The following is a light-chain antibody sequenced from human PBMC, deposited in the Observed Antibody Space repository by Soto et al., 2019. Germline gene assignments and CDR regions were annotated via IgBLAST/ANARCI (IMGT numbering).Light chain of an antibody. J-gene: IGKJ4*01. CDR2: DAS. V-gene: IGKV3-11*01. CDR1: QSVSSY. Sequence: EIVMTQSPATLSXXPXXXXTXXXRARQSVSSYLAWYQQKPGQAPRLLIYDASNRATGIPARFSGSGSGTDFTLTISSLEPEDFAVYYCQQRSNWPLTFGGGTKVDIK. CDR3: QQRSNWPLT.